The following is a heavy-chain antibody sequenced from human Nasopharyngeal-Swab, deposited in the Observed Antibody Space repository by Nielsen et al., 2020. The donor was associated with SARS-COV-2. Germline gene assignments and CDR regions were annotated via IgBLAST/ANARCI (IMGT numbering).Heavy chain of an antibody. CDR2: INYSGST. J-gene: IGHJ4*02. CDR1: GGSISSYY. Sequence: SETLSFTGTASGGSISSYYGSWIRQPQGKGLEWIGYINYSGSTNYNPSLKSRVTISVDTSQNQFSLKMSSVTAADTAVFYCASLRGGRVDYWGQGTLVTVSS. D-gene: IGHD1-26*01. CDR3: ASLRGGRVDY. V-gene: IGHV4-59*01.